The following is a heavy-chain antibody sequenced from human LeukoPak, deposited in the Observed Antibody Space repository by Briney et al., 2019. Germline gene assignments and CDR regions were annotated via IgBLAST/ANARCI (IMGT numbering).Heavy chain of an antibody. Sequence: PSETLSLTCTVSGGSISPYYWSWIRQPPGKGLEWIGYIYYSGSTNYNPSLKSRVTISVDTSKNQFSLKLTSVTAADTAVYYCARGGSYRDYWGQGILVTVSS. CDR1: GGSISPYY. CDR3: ARGGSYRDY. V-gene: IGHV4-59*01. D-gene: IGHD1-26*01. CDR2: IYYSGST. J-gene: IGHJ4*02.